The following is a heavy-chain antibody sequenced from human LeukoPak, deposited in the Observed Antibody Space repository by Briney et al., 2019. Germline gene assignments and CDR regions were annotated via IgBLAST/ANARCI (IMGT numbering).Heavy chain of an antibody. Sequence: SETLSLTCTVSGYSISSGYYWGWIRQPPGKGLEWIGSIYHSGSTYYNPSLKSRVTISVDTSKNQFSLKLSSVTAADTAVYYCARFYGGNRKYFQHWGQGTLVTVSS. D-gene: IGHD4-23*01. J-gene: IGHJ1*01. V-gene: IGHV4-38-2*02. CDR3: ARFYGGNRKYFQH. CDR2: IYHSGST. CDR1: GYSISSGYY.